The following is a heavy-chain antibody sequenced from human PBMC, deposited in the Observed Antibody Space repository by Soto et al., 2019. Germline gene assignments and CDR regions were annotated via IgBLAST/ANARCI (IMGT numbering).Heavy chain of an antibody. CDR1: GFSLSTSGVG. CDR2: IYWDDDK. V-gene: IGHV2-5*02. J-gene: IGHJ6*02. D-gene: IGHD2-15*01. CDR3: AYLPCSGGSCYWSSYSGMDV. Sequence: QITLKESGPTLVKPTQTLTLTCTFSGFSLSTSGVGVAWIRQPPGKALEWLALIYWDDDKRYRPSLETRLTTTKDTSKNQVVRTMTNVDSVDTATYYCAYLPCSGGSCYWSSYSGMDVWGQGTTVIVSS.